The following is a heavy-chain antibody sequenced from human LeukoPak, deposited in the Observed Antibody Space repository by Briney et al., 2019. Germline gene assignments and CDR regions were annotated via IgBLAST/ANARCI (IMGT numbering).Heavy chain of an antibody. CDR1: GGSFNTYY. J-gene: IGHJ4*02. CDR3: ARMTGSAWELLIDS. Sequence: SETLSLTCTVSGGSFNTYYWTWIRQPPGKGLEWIGDIFYSGSTNYNPSLKNRVTISLDTSKNHFSLKLSSVTAADTAIYYCARMTGSAWELLIDSWGPGTLVTVSS. D-gene: IGHD1-26*01. CDR2: IFYSGST. V-gene: IGHV4-59*01.